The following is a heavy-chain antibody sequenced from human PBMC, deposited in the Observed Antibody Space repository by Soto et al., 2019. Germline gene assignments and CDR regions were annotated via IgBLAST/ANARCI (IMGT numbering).Heavy chain of an antibody. CDR2: IYYSGNT. J-gene: IGHJ5*02. V-gene: IGHV4-31*03. CDR1: GGSISSGGYH. Sequence: QVQLQESGPGLVKPSQTLSLTCTVSGGSISSGGYHWSWVRQHPGKGLEWIGYIYYSGNTYYNPSLKSRVTISVDTFKNQFSLKLSSVTAADTAVYYCARDPTPWGQGTLVTVSS. CDR3: ARDPTP.